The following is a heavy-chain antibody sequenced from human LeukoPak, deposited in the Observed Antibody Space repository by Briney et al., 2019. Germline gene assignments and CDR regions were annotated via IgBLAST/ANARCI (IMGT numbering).Heavy chain of an antibody. CDR1: GGSISSYY. D-gene: IGHD2-8*01. Sequence: SETLSLTCTVSGGSISSYYWSWIRQPAGKGLEWIGRIYTSGSTNYNPSLKSRVTMSVDTSKNQFSLKLSSVTAADTAVHYCAREGPSPNPRYYYYYYYMDVWGKGTTVTVSS. CDR3: AREGPSPNPRYYYYYYYMDV. V-gene: IGHV4-4*07. J-gene: IGHJ6*03. CDR2: IYTSGST.